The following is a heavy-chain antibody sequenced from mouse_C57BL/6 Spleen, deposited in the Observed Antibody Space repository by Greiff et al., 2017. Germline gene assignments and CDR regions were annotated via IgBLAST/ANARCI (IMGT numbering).Heavy chain of an antibody. CDR1: GYTFTDYE. J-gene: IGHJ3*01. CDR3: TSDGNYEAGFAC. V-gene: IGHV1-15*01. D-gene: IGHD2-1*01. CDR2: IDPETGGT. Sequence: QVQLQQSGAELVRPGASVTLSCKASGYTFTDYEMHWVKQTPVHGLEWIGAIDPETGGTAYNQKFKGKAILTADKSSSTAYMELRSLTSEDSAVYYCTSDGNYEAGFACWGQGTLVTVAA.